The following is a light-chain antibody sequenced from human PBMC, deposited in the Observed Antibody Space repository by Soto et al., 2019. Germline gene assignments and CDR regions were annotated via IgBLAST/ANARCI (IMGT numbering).Light chain of an antibody. CDR2: EVT. CDR3: SSYAGRDIWV. J-gene: IGLJ3*02. Sequence: QSALTQPPSASGSRGQSVTISCTGTSVDINYVSWFQQHPGKAPKLIICEVTKRPSGVPDRFSGSKAGNTASLTVSGLQDDGEADYYCSSYAGRDIWVFGGGTQLTVL. V-gene: IGLV2-8*01. CDR1: SVDINY.